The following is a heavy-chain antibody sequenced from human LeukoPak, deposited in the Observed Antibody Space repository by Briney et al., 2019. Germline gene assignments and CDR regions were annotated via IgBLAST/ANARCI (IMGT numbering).Heavy chain of an antibody. V-gene: IGHV3-23*01. CDR2: ISGSGGST. CDR3: ARVDTAVVTADAFDI. CDR1: GFTFSSYA. Sequence: GGSLRLSCAASGFTFSSYAMSWVRQAPGKGLEWVSAISGSGGSTYYADSVKGRFTISRDNSKNTLYLQMNSLRAEDTAVYYCARVDTAVVTADAFDIWGQGTMVTVSS. J-gene: IGHJ3*02. D-gene: IGHD5-18*01.